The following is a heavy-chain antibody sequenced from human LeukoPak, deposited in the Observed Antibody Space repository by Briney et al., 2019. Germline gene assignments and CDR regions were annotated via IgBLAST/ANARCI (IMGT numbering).Heavy chain of an antibody. D-gene: IGHD5-18*01. CDR1: GGSISSGGYS. CDR3: ASGGYSYGFDY. CDR2: IYHNGNT. V-gene: IGHV4-30-2*01. Sequence: SETLSLTCAVSGGSISSGGYSWSWIRQPPGKGLAWIGYIYHNGNTYYSPSLKSRVTISVDRSKNQLSLKLSSVTAADTAMYYCASGGYSYGFDYWGQGTLVTVSS. J-gene: IGHJ4*02.